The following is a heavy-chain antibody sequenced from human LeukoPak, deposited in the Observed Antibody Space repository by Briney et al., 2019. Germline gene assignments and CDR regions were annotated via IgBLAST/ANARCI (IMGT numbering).Heavy chain of an antibody. CDR2: ISWNSGSI. D-gene: IGHD3-22*01. V-gene: IGHV3-9*03. CDR1: GFTFDDYA. J-gene: IGHJ6*03. Sequence: GGSLRLSCAASGFTFDDYAMHWVRQAPGKGLEWVSGISWNSGSIGYADSVKGRFTISRDNAKNSLYLQMNSLRAEDMALYYCAKDNGRYYDSSGYGGYYMDVWGKGTTVTVSS. CDR3: AKDNGRYYDSSGYGGYYMDV.